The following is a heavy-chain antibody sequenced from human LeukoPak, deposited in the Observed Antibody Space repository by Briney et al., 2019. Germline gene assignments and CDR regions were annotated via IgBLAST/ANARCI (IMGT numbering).Heavy chain of an antibody. CDR3: ARRLQWSGKLWGPYYFDY. CDR2: IKHSGST. D-gene: IGHD3-10*01. CDR1: GGSFSGYS. J-gene: IGHJ4*02. Sequence: PSETLSLTCAVYGGSFSGYSWSWIRQPPGKGLEWIGEIKHSGSTNYKQYLKCRVTMSVDTSKNQVSMKLSCVTAADTAVYYCARRLQWSGKLWGPYYFDYWGQGTLVTVSS. V-gene: IGHV4-34*01.